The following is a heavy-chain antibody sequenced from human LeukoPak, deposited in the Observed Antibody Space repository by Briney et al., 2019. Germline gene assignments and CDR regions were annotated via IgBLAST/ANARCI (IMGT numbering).Heavy chain of an antibody. V-gene: IGHV3-11*01. D-gene: IGHD1-7*01. Sequence: GGSLRLSCAASGFTFSDCYMSWIRQAPGKGLAWVSYISSGGGTIYYADSVKGRFTISRDNAKNSLYLQMDSLRAEDPAVYYCAREGDWNYVFDYWGQGTQVTVSS. CDR2: ISSGGGTI. CDR1: GFTFSDCY. J-gene: IGHJ4*02. CDR3: AREGDWNYVFDY.